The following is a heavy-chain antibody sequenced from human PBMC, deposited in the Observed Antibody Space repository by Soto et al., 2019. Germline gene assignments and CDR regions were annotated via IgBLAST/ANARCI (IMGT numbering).Heavy chain of an antibody. CDR2: IRSNVYGGKP. CDR3: TRDPHNIEVAETFYHPSTMDV. J-gene: IGHJ6*02. CDR1: GFSFGDYS. V-gene: IGHV3-49*04. Sequence: HPGGSLRLSCTASGFSFGDYSVSWVRQAPGKGLEWVGLIRSNVYGGKPEYAASVKGRFAISRDDSKSVANLELNSLRIEDTAVYFCTRDPHNIEVAETFYHPSTMDVWGQGSTVAASS. D-gene: IGHD6-19*01.